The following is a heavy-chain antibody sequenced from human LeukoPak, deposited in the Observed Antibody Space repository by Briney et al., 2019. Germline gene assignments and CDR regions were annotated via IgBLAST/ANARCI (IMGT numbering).Heavy chain of an antibody. CDR2: ISSNSNSI. CDR1: GFIFSNYN. CDR3: ARSSYSSSSSV. J-gene: IGHJ3*01. V-gene: IGHV3-48*02. D-gene: IGHD6-6*01. Sequence: GGSLRLSCAASGFIFSNYNMNWVRQAPGKGLEWVSYISSNSNSIYYADFVKGRFTISGDNAKNSLSLQMNSLRDEDTAVYYCARSSYSSSSSVWGQGTMVTVSS.